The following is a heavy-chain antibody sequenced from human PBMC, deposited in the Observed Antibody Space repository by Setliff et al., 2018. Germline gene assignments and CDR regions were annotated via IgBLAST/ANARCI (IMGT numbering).Heavy chain of an antibody. V-gene: IGHV4-34*01. J-gene: IGHJ3*02. Sequence: SETLSLTCAVYGGSFSGYYWSWIRQPPGKGLEWIGEINHSGSTDYNPSLKSRVTISVDTSKNQFSLKLSSVTAADTAVYYCTRGPDGYTYQDALDIWGQGTMVTVSS. D-gene: IGHD5-12*01. CDR1: GGSFSGYY. CDR2: INHSGST. CDR3: TRGPDGYTYQDALDI.